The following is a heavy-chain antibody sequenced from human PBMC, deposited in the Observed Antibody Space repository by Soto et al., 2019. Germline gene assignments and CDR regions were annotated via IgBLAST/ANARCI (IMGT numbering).Heavy chain of an antibody. Sequence: GSLRRSCAASGXTFCSYGMDWVRQDPGRGLEWVAFISYDGSEKYYADCVSGRFTPSRDNSKDTLYLQMHSTRAEDTAVFYCAGGSIGRKTVAGPRGGYYQYGMNVWDQGTKGTVSS. CDR2: ISYDGSEK. V-gene: IGHV3-30*03. J-gene: IGHJ6*02. CDR1: GXTFCSYG. CDR3: AGGSIGRKTVAGPRGGYYQYGMNV. D-gene: IGHD6-19*01.